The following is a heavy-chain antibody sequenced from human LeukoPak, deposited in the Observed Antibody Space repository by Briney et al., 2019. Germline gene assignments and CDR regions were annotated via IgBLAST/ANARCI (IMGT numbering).Heavy chain of an antibody. CDR3: ARDFILEGGYDDEFDY. V-gene: IGHV3-30*03. Sequence: GGSLRLSCAASGFTFSSYSMNWVRQAPGKGLEWVAVISYDGSNKYYADSVKGRFTISRDNSKNTLYLQMNSLRAEDTAVYYCARDFILEGGYDDEFDYWGQGTLVTVSS. CDR2: ISYDGSNK. J-gene: IGHJ4*02. CDR1: GFTFSSYS. D-gene: IGHD5-12*01.